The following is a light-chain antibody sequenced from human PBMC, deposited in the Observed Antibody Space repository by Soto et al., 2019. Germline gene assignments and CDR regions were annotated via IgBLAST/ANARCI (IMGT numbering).Light chain of an antibody. CDR2: GAS. Sequence: EIVLTQSPGTLSLSPGERATLSCRASQSVSSSSLAWYQQKPGQAPRPLIYGASSRAIGIPDRFSGSGSGTHFTLTISRLEPEHFAVYYCQQYGSSPWTFGQGTKVEIK. CDR1: QSVSSSS. V-gene: IGKV3-20*01. J-gene: IGKJ1*01. CDR3: QQYGSSPWT.